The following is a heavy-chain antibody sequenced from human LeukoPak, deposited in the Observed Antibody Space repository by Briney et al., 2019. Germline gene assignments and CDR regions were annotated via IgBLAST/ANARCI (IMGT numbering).Heavy chain of an antibody. Sequence: GASVKVSCKASGYTFTTYNINWVRQAPGQGLEWMGWISGYNGNTNYAQKFQGRVTITADESTSTAYMELSSLRSEDTAVYYCASGPYSGSYFEDYWGQGTLVTVSS. CDR2: ISGYNGNT. V-gene: IGHV1-18*01. CDR1: GYTFTTYN. D-gene: IGHD1-26*01. J-gene: IGHJ4*02. CDR3: ASGPYSGSYFEDY.